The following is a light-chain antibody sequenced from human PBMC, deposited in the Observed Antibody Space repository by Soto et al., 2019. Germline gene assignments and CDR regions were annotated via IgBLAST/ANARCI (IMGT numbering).Light chain of an antibody. CDR1: SSNIGAGYD. V-gene: IGLV1-40*01. Sequence: QTVVTQPPSVSGAPGQRVTISCIGNSSNIGAGYDVHWYQRLPGTAPKVLIYRNSNRPSGVSDRISASKSATSASLAITGLQAEDEADYYCQSYDSSLSGSVFGGGTKLTVL. CDR3: QSYDSSLSGSV. CDR2: RNS. J-gene: IGLJ2*01.